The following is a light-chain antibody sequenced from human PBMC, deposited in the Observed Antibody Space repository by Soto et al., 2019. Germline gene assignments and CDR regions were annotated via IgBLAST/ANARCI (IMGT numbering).Light chain of an antibody. CDR1: QSVSSN. Sequence: EIVMTQSPATLSVSPGGRATLSCRASQSVSSNLAWYQQKPGQAPRLLIYGASTRATGFPARFSGSGSGTEFTLTISSLQSEEFAVYYCQQYKNWPLTFGGGTRVEI. CDR2: GAS. V-gene: IGKV3-15*01. CDR3: QQYKNWPLT. J-gene: IGKJ4*01.